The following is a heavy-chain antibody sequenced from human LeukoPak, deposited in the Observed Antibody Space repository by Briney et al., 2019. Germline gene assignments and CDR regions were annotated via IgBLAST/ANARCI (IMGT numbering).Heavy chain of an antibody. CDR3: AAAMVRGAYLDY. V-gene: IGHV1-46*01. CDR1: GYTFTSYY. D-gene: IGHD3-10*01. CDR2: INPSGGST. J-gene: IGHJ4*02. Sequence: ASVKVSCKASGYTFTSYYMHWVRQAPGQGLEWMGVINPSGGSTSYAQKFQGRVTMTRDTSTSTVYMELSSLRSEDTAVYYCAAAMVRGAYLDYWGQGTLVTVSS.